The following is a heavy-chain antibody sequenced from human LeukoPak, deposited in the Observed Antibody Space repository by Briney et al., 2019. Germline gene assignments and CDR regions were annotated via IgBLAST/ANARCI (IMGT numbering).Heavy chain of an antibody. CDR1: GFTFSSYW. D-gene: IGHD3-10*01. V-gene: IGHV3-7*01. J-gene: IGHJ3*01. CDR3: ARDSNPRGGYDAFDF. Sequence: PGGSLRLSCAASGFTFSSYWMSWVRQAPGKGLEWVANIKQDGSEKYYVDSVKGRFTISRDNAKNSLYLQMNSLRAEDTAVYYCARDSNPRGGYDAFDFWGQGTLVTVSS. CDR2: IKQDGSEK.